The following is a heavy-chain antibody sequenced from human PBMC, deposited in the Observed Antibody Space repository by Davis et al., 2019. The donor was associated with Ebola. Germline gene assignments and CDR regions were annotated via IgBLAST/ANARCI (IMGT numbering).Heavy chain of an antibody. Sequence: SLKISCAASGFSFSDYGMHWVRQAPGKGLEWVAVISFDGSDTYYADSVKGRFTISRDNSKTTVDLQMNSLRPEDTALYYCAKDARGGYYYADFWGQGTLVTVSS. D-gene: IGHD3-22*01. J-gene: IGHJ4*02. CDR3: AKDARGGYYYADF. V-gene: IGHV3-30*18. CDR1: GFSFSDYG. CDR2: ISFDGSDT.